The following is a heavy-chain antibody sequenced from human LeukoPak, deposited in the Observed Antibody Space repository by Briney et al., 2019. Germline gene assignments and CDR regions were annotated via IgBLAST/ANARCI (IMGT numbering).Heavy chain of an antibody. V-gene: IGHV3-30*04. D-gene: IGHD6-19*01. CDR3: ARAIAVGAFDY. CDR2: ISYDGSSK. Sequence: GGSLRLSCAASGFTFSSYAMHWVRQAPGKGLEWVAVISYDGSSKYYADSVKGRFTISRDNSKNTLYLQMNSLRAEDTAVYYCARAIAVGAFDYWGQGTLVTVSS. J-gene: IGHJ4*02. CDR1: GFTFSSYA.